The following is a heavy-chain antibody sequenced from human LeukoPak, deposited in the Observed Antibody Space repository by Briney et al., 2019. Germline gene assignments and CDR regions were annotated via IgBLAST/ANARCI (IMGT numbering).Heavy chain of an antibody. D-gene: IGHD3-10*01. V-gene: IGHV6-1*01. CDR2: TYYRSKWNN. CDR3: ALMVQGVFRY. J-gene: IGHJ4*02. Sequence: SQTLSLTCAISGESVSSNSAGWNCIRQSPSRGLEWLGRTYYRSKWNNHHAGSVTSRVATNPDTSNHKFCPLLTSVTPVDTAVEYCALMVQGVFRYWGQGTLVTVSS. CDR1: GESVSSNSAG.